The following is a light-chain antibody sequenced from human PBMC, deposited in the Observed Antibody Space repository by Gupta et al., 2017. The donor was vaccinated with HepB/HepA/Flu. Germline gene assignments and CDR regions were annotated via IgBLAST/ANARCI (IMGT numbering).Light chain of an antibody. CDR3: MQYTWWPLT. J-gene: IGKJ2*01. CDR1: RSLVSTDGNTY. CDR2: KVS. V-gene: IGKV2-30*01. Sequence: DVVLTQSPLSLPVTLGQPASISCTSSRSLVSTDGNTYFDWFHQGPGQSPRRLIYKVSKRDSGVPDRFSGSGSGTDFTLKISRVEAEDLGVYYCMQYTWWPLTFGQGTQLEIK.